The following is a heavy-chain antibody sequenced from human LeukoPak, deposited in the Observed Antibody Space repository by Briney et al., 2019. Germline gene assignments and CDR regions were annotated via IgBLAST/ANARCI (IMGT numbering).Heavy chain of an antibody. CDR3: ARVHDYGDYSSPDWNWFDP. J-gene: IGHJ5*02. Sequence: ASVKVSCKASGYTFTGYYMHWVRQAPGQGLEWMGWINPNSGGTNYAQKFQGRVTMTRDTSISTAYMELSRLRSDDTAVYYCARVHDYGDYSSPDWNWFDPWGQGTLVTVSS. CDR2: INPNSGGT. D-gene: IGHD4-17*01. CDR1: GYTFTGYY. V-gene: IGHV1-2*02.